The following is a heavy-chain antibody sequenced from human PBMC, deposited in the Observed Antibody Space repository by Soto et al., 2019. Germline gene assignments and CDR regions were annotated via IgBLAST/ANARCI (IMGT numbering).Heavy chain of an antibody. D-gene: IGHD3-3*01. CDR3: ARGLQNTIFGVKRGNWFDP. V-gene: IGHV4-34*01. J-gene: IGHJ5*02. CDR1: GGSFSGYY. Sequence: SETLSLTCAVYGGSFSGYYWSWIRQPPGKGLEWIGEINHSGSTNYNPSLKSRVTISVDTSKNQFSLKLSSVTAADTAVYYCARGLQNTIFGVKRGNWFDPWGQGTLVTVSS. CDR2: INHSGST.